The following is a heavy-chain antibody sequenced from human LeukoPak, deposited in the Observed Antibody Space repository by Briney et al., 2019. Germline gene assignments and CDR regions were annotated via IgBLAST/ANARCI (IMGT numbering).Heavy chain of an antibody. CDR2: IYYSGST. Sequence: SETLSLTCTVSGGSISSSSYYWGWIRQPPGKGLEWIGSIYYSGSTYYNPSLKSRFTIAVDTSKNHFSLKLSSVTAADTAVYYCARDVNPYNWFDPWGRGTLVTVSS. CDR1: GGSISSSSYY. J-gene: IGHJ5*02. CDR3: ARDVNPYNWFDP. V-gene: IGHV4-39*07.